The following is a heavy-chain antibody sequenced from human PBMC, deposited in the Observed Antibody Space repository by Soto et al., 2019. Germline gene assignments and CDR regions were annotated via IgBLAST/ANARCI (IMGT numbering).Heavy chain of an antibody. CDR2: IFHTGSA. D-gene: IGHD6-19*01. Sequence: PGKGLEWIGYIFHTGSANYNPSLKSRVTISIDTSKNQFSLRLSSVTDADTAVYYCARQPYTSGAYYFDFWGEGPPLT. V-gene: IGHV4-59*08. CDR3: ARQPYTSGAYYFDF. J-gene: IGHJ4*02.